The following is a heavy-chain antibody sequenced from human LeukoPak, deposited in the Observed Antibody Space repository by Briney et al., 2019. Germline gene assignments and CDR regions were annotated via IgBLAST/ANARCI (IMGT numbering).Heavy chain of an antibody. V-gene: IGHV4-59*01. CDR3: AREEGYCSSTSCSAPFDY. CDR2: IYYSGST. Sequence: PSETLSLTCTVSGGSISSYYWSWIRQPPGKGLEWIGYIYYSGSTNYNPSLKSRVTISVDTSKNQFSLTLSSVTAADTAVYYCAREEGYCSSTSCSAPFDYWGQGTLVTVSS. D-gene: IGHD2-2*01. CDR1: GGSISSYY. J-gene: IGHJ4*02.